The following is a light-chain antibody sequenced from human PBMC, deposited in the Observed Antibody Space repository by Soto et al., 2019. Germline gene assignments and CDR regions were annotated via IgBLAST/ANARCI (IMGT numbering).Light chain of an antibody. Sequence: EIVLTQSPGTLSLSPGERATLSCRASPSISGSSLAWYQQKPGQAPRLLIYGASTRATDIPDRFSGSGSGTDFTLIISSLEPXDFAVXYCQQYGYSPVTFGQGTKVEIK. V-gene: IGKV3-20*01. J-gene: IGKJ1*01. CDR3: QQYGYSPVT. CDR1: PSISGSS. CDR2: GAS.